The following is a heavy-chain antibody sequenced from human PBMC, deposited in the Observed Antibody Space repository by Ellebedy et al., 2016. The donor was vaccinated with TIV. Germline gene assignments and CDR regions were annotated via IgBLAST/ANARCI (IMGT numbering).Heavy chain of an antibody. CDR3: ASGVDLIDY. CDR2: IYYSGST. J-gene: IGHJ4*02. D-gene: IGHD3-9*01. V-gene: IGHV4-59*01. Sequence: SETLSLTXAVYGGSFSGYYWSWIRQPPGKGLEWIGYIYYSGSTNYNPSLKSRVTISVDTSKNQFSLKLSSVTAADTAVYYCASGVDLIDYWGQGTLVTVSS. CDR1: GGSFSGYY.